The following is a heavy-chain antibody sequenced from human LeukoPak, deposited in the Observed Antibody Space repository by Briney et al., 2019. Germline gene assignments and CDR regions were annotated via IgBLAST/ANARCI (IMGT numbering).Heavy chain of an antibody. CDR3: ASTYYYDSSGYYESGRGY. CDR1: GYTFTGYY. D-gene: IGHD3-22*01. CDR2: INPNSGGT. Sequence: GASVKVSCKASGYTFTGYYMHWVRQAPGQGLEWMGRINPNSGGTNYAQKFQGRVTMTTDTSISTAYMELSRLRSDDTAVYYCASTYYYDSSGYYESGRGYWGQGTLVTVSS. J-gene: IGHJ4*02. V-gene: IGHV1-2*06.